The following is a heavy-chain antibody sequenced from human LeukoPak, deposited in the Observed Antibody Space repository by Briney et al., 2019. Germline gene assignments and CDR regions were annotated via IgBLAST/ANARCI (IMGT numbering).Heavy chain of an antibody. CDR3: AKAIREYETTVTT. V-gene: IGHV3-64*01. D-gene: IGHD4-17*01. CDR2: ISSNGGST. J-gene: IGHJ5*02. Sequence: PGGSLRLSCAASGFTFSSYAMHWVRQAPGKGLEYVSAISSNGGSTYYANSVEGRFTISRDNSKNTLYLQMNSLRAEDTAVYYCAKAIREYETTVTTWGQGTLVTVSS. CDR1: GFTFSSYA.